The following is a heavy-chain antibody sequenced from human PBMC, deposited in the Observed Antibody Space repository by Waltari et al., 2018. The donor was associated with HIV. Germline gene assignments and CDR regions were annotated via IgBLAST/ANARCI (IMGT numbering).Heavy chain of an antibody. D-gene: IGHD6-19*01. CDR3: ARKGGICSGWYAFDY. J-gene: IGHJ4*02. V-gene: IGHV1-8*01. Sequence: QVQLVQSGTEVKKPGASVKVSCRASGYTFTSYDINWVRQATVQGLEWMGWMNPNRGNTGYSQKCQGRVTMPRNTSINTAYMELSSLRSEDTAVYFWARKGGICSGWYAFDYWGQGTLVTVSS. CDR2: MNPNRGNT. CDR1: GYTFTSYD.